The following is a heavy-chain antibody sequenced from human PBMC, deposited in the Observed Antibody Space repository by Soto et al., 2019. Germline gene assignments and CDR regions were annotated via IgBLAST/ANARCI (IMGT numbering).Heavy chain of an antibody. CDR2: ISWNSGSI. CDR3: AKDNY. CDR1: GFTFDDYA. V-gene: IGHV3-9*01. Sequence: GGSLRLSCAASGFTFDDYAMHWVRQAPGKGLEWVSGISWNSGSIGYADSVKGRFTISRDNAKNSLYLQMNSLRAEDTALYYCAKDNYWGQGTLVTVSS. J-gene: IGHJ4*02.